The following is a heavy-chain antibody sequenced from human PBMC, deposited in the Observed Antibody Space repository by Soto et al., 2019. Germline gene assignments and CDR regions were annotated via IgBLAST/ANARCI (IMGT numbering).Heavy chain of an antibody. D-gene: IGHD6-19*01. Sequence: GGSLRLSCAASGFTFSSYDMHWVRQATGKGLEWVSAIGTAGDTYYPGSVKGRFTISRDNSKNTLYLQMNSLRAEDTAVYYCASRSSGWYFDYWGQGTLVTVSS. V-gene: IGHV3-13*04. CDR1: GFTFSSYD. CDR2: IGTAGDT. J-gene: IGHJ4*02. CDR3: ASRSSGWYFDY.